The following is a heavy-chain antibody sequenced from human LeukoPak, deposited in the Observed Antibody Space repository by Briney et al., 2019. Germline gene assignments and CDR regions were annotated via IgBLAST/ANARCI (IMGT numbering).Heavy chain of an antibody. CDR2: IYYSGST. CDR3: ARDMVGAGWFDP. J-gene: IGHJ5*02. D-gene: IGHD3-10*01. CDR1: GGSISSYY. Sequence: SETLSLTCTVSGGSISSYYWSWIQQPPGKGLEWIGYIYYSGSTNYNPSLKSRVTISVDTSKNQFSLKLSSVTAADTAVYYCARDMVGAGWFDPWGQGTLVTVSS. V-gene: IGHV4-59*01.